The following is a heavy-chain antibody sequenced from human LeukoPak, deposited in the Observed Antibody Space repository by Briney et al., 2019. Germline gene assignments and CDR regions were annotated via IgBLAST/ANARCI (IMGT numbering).Heavy chain of an antibody. CDR1: GFSFSSYA. CDR3: ATDRGWRTSGYYLYYFEY. V-gene: IGHV3-7*01. J-gene: IGHJ4*02. D-gene: IGHD3-3*01. Sequence: EGSLRLSCAASGFSFSSYAMFWVRQAPGKGLEWVASIKHDGSEKYYVDSVRGRFTISRDNTMNSLCLQMSSLRAEDTAVYYCATDRGWRTSGYYLYYFEYWGQGTLVTYSS. CDR2: IKHDGSEK.